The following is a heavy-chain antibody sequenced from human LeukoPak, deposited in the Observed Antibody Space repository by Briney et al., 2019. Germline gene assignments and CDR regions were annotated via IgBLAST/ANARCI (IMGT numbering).Heavy chain of an antibody. Sequence: GGSLRLSCAASGFTDSSNYMSWVRQAPGKGLDWVSVIYSGGSTYYADSVKGRFTISRDNSKNTLYLQMNSLSAEHTAVYYCARFGYSGWNLEYWGQGTLVTVSS. CDR2: IYSGGST. J-gene: IGHJ4*02. CDR1: GFTDSSNY. CDR3: ARFGYSGWNLEY. D-gene: IGHD1-26*01. V-gene: IGHV3-66*02.